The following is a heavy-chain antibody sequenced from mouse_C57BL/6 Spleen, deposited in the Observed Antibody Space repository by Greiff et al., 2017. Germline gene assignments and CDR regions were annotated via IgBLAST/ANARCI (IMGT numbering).Heavy chain of an antibody. CDR1: GYTFTSYW. D-gene: IGHD1-1*02. J-gene: IGHJ2*01. Sequence: VKLQESGAELAKPGASVKLSCKASGYTFTSYWMHWVKQRPGQGLEWIGYINPSSGYTKYHQKFKDTATLTADKSSSTAYMQLSSLTYEYSAVYYCARTGGSHYWGQGTTLTVSS. CDR2: INPSSGYT. CDR3: ARTGGSHY. V-gene: IGHV1-7*01.